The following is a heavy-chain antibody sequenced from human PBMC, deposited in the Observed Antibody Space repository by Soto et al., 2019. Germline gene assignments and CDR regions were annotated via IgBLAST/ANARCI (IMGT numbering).Heavy chain of an antibody. CDR1: GFPFSDSY. V-gene: IGHV3-11*01. CDR2: ITISGNTV. Sequence: GGSLRLSCAASGFPFSDSYMSWIRQAPGKRLEWISYITISGNTVYYADSLKGRFTISRDNAKNSLYLQMNRLRAEDTAVYYCARVSWREKYGMDVWGQGTTVTVSS. J-gene: IGHJ6*02. CDR3: ARVSWREKYGMDV.